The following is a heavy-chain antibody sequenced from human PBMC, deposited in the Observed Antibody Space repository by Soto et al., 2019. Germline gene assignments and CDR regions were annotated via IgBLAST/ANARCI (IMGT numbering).Heavy chain of an antibody. CDR1: GFTFSSYG. J-gene: IGHJ4*02. CDR3: ARIMCGGDCYDFDY. Sequence: QVQLVESGGGVVQPGRSLRLSCAASGFTFSSYGMHWVRQAPGKGLGWVAVIWDDGSNKYYADSVKGRFTISRDNSKNTLYLQMKSLRAEDTAVYYCARIMCGGDCYDFDYWGQGTLGSVSS. V-gene: IGHV3-33*01. D-gene: IGHD2-21*02. CDR2: IWDDGSNK.